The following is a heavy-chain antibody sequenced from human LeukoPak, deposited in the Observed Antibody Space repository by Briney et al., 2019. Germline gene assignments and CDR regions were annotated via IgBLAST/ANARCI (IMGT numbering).Heavy chain of an antibody. J-gene: IGHJ4*02. CDR3: ARVRGYSYGIDS. CDR1: DFSITNGYY. D-gene: IGHD5-18*01. CDR2: IYYSGST. Sequence: SETLSLTCTVSDFSITNGYYWSWIRQPPGKGLEWIGYIYYSGSTNYNPSLKSRVTISVDTSKNQFSLKLSSVTAADTAVYYCARVRGYSYGIDSWGQGTLVTVSS. V-gene: IGHV4-61*01.